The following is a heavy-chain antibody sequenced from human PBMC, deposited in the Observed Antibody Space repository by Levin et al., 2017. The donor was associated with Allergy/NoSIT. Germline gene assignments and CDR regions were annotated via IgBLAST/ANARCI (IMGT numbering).Heavy chain of an antibody. CDR3: TTDEVRGDGDYDAFDS. CDR2: IKSKTDGGTT. Sequence: GGSLRLSCAASGFTFSNAWMSWVRQAPGKGLEWVGRIKSKTDGGTTDYAAPVKGRFTISRDDSKNTLYLQMNSLKTEDTAVYYCTTDEVRGDGDYDAFDSWGQGTMVTVSS. D-gene: IGHD4-17*01. CDR1: GFTFSNAW. V-gene: IGHV3-15*01. J-gene: IGHJ3*02.